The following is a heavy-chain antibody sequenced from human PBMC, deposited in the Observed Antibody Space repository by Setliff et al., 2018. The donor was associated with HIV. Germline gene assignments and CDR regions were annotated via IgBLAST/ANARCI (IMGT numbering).Heavy chain of an antibody. J-gene: IGHJ3*02. CDR3: ARTVPHSAAQDAFDI. CDR1: GASISSHNYY. V-gene: IGHV4-39*07. Sequence: PSETLSLTCTVSGASISSHNYYWGWIRQSPGKGLEWIASIYYSGSTYYAPSLKSRVTISVDTSKNQFSLKLTSVTAEDTGVYYCARTVPHSAAQDAFDIWGQGTVVTVSS. D-gene: IGHD4-4*01. CDR2: IYYSGST.